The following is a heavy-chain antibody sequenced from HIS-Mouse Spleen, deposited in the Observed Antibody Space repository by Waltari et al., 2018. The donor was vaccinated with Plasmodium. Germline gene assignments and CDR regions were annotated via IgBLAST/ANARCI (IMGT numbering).Heavy chain of an antibody. D-gene: IGHD3-10*01. CDR3: ASSGSGSYYY. CDR2: INHSGST. CDR1: GGSVSGYY. Sequence: QVQLQQWGAGLLKPSETLSLTCAVYGGSVSGYYWSWIRQPPGKGLEWIGEINHSGSTNYNPSLKSRVTISVDTSKNQFSLKLSSVTAADTAVYYCASSGSGSYYYWGQGTLVTVSS. V-gene: IGHV4-34*01. J-gene: IGHJ4*02.